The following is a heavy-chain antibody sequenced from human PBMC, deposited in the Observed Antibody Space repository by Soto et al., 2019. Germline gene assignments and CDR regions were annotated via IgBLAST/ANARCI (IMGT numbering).Heavy chain of an antibody. CDR2: IHYSGST. CDR3: ARRTPGIAAAGTGFDP. Sequence: SETLPLTCTVSGGSISSYYWSWIRQPPGKGLEWIGYIHYSGSTNYNPSLKSRVTISVDTSKNQFSLKLSSVTAADTAVYYCARRTPGIAAAGTGFDPWGQGTLVTVSS. J-gene: IGHJ5*02. D-gene: IGHD6-13*01. CDR1: GGSISSYY. V-gene: IGHV4-59*08.